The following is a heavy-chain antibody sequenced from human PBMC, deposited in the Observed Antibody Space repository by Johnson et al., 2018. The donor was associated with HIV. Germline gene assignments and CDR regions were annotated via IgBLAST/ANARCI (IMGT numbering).Heavy chain of an antibody. CDR2: ISFDGRNQ. Sequence: QVQLVESGGGVVQPGRSLRPSCAASGFTFSNYPIHWVRQAPGKGLEWVAVISFDGRNQYYADSVKGRFTISRDNSKNTLYLQMNSLRAEDTAVYYCARGGARSSGYYSAFDIWGQGTMVTVSS. J-gene: IGHJ3*02. CDR3: ARGGARSSGYYSAFDI. V-gene: IGHV3-30-3*01. D-gene: IGHD3-22*01. CDR1: GFTFSNYP.